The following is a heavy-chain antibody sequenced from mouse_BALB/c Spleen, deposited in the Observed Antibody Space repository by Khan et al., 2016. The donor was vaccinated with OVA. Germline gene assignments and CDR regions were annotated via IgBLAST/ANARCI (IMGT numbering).Heavy chain of an antibody. CDR1: GYTFTKSG. V-gene: IGHV9-3-1*01. D-gene: IGHD2-10*01. Sequence: QIQLVQSGPELKKPGETVKISCKASGYTFTKSGMNWVKQAPGKGLKWMGWINTYTGEPTYADDFKGRFAFSLETSASTAYLQINNLKNEDTATYFCARPPYFSNIMKTWGQGTTVTVSS. J-gene: IGHJ4*01. CDR2: INTYTGEP. CDR3: ARPPYFSNIMKT.